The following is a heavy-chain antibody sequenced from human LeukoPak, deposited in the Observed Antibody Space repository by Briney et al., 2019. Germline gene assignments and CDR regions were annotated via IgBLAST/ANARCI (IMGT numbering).Heavy chain of an antibody. CDR1: GXSISGYY. D-gene: IGHD4-17*01. CDR3: VRSKSGTYGWFDP. V-gene: IGHV4-59*01. Sequence: SETLSLTCTVSGXSISGYYWSWIRQPPGKGLEWIGYIYYTGSTNYNPSLKSRVIISVDTSKNQFSLKASSVTAADTAVYYCVRSKSGTYGWFDPWGQGTLVTVSS. J-gene: IGHJ5*02. CDR2: IYYTGST.